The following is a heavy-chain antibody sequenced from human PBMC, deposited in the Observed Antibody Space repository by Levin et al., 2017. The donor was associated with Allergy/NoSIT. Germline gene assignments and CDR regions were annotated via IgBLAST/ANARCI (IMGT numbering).Heavy chain of an antibody. V-gene: IGHV3-11*01. D-gene: IGHD6-19*01. J-gene: IGHJ4*01. Sequence: GGSLILSCAASGFTFSDYYMNWIRQAPGKGLEWLSYSPSTGTTKYYADSVKGRFTISRDNARNSLYLQMDSLRDEDTAVYYCVQGAGNFDCWGHGTLVTVSS. CDR2: SPSTGTTK. CDR1: GFTFSDYY. CDR3: VQGAGNFDC.